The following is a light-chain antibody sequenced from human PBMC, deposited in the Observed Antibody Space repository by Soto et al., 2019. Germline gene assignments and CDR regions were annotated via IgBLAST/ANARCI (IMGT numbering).Light chain of an antibody. CDR2: GAS. CDR3: QQYGSSPPMYT. J-gene: IGKJ2*01. CDR1: QSVSSSY. Sequence: EIVLTPSPGTLSLSPGERATLSCRARQSVSSSYLAWYQQKPGQAPRLLIYGASSRATGIPDRFSGSGSGKDFTLTISRLEPEDFAVYYCQQYGSSPPMYTFGQGTKLEIK. V-gene: IGKV3-20*01.